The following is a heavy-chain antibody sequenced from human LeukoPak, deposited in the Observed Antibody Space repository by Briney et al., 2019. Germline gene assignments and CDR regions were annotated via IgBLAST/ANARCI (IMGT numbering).Heavy chain of an antibody. CDR3: AKLLDYDILTGYSTDAFDI. CDR1: GFTFSSYA. CDR2: ISGSGGST. J-gene: IGHJ3*02. Sequence: PGGSLRLSCAASGFTFSSYAMSWVRQAPGKGLEWVSAISGSGGSTYYADSVKGRFTISRDNSENTLYLQMNSLRAEDTAVYYCAKLLDYDILTGYSTDAFDIWGQGTMVTVSS. V-gene: IGHV3-23*01. D-gene: IGHD3-9*01.